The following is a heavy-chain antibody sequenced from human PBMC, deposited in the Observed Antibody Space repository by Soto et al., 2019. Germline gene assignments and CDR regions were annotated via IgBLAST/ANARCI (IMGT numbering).Heavy chain of an antibody. CDR3: AKDLYCGGDCHHPYYYYGIDV. CDR2: ISWNSGSI. V-gene: IGHV3-9*01. D-gene: IGHD2-21*02. Sequence: PGGSLRLSCAASGFTFDDYAMHWVRQAPGKGLEWVSGISWNSGSIGYADSVKGRFTISRDNAKNSLYLQMNSLRAEDTALYYCAKDLYCGGDCHHPYYYYGIDVWGQGTTVTVSS. CDR1: GFTFDDYA. J-gene: IGHJ6*02.